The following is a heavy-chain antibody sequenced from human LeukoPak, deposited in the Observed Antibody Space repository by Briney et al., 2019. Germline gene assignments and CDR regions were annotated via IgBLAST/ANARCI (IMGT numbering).Heavy chain of an antibody. J-gene: IGHJ4*02. D-gene: IGHD2-8*02. CDR2: MNPNSGST. CDR1: GYTFTSYD. V-gene: IGHV1-8*01. CDR3: ARGPEVGYELGIDY. Sequence: ASVKVSCKASGYTFTSYDINWVRQATGQGLEWMGWMNPNSGSTGYAQKFQGRVTMTRNTSISTAYMELSSLRSEDTAVYYCARGPEVGYELGIDYWGQGTLVTVSS.